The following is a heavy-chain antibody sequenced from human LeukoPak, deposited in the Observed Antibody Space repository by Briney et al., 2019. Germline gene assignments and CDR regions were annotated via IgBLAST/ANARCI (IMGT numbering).Heavy chain of an antibody. V-gene: IGHV3-53*01. D-gene: IGHD1-1*01. Sequence: GGSLRLSCAASGFTASSNYMSWVRQAPGKGLEWVSIIYSGGNTYYADSVKGRFTISRDNFKNTLYLEMNSLRAEDTAVYYCVRYGDTTFDYWGQGTLVTVSS. CDR1: GFTASSNY. CDR2: IYSGGNT. J-gene: IGHJ4*02. CDR3: VRYGDTTFDY.